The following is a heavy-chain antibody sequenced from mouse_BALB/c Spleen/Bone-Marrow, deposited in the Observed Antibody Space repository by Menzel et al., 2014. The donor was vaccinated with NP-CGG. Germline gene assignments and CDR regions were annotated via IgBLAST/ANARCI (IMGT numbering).Heavy chain of an antibody. J-gene: IGHJ2*01. CDR2: INPTTDYT. CDR3: ARDADY. V-gene: IGHV1-7*01. Sequence: VKLVESGAELAKPGASVKMSCKASGYTFSTYWMHWVKQRPGQGLEWIGYINPTTDYTEYNQKFKDKATLTADRSSSTAYMQLSSLTSEDSAVYYCARDADYWGQGTTLTVSS. CDR1: GYTFSTYW.